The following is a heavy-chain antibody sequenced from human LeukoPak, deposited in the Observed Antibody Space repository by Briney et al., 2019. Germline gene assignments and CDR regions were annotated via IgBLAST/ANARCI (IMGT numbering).Heavy chain of an antibody. CDR3: TRHTPGAAGQH. D-gene: IGHD7-27*01. CDR1: GFTFSGSA. V-gene: IGHV3-73*01. CDR2: IRSEANSYAT. J-gene: IGHJ1*01. Sequence: GGSLRLSCAASGFTFSGSAMHWVRQAAGKGLEWVGRIRSEANSYATAYAASVKGRFTISRDDSKNTAYLQMNSLKTEDTAVYYCTRHTPGAAGQHWGQGTLVTVSS.